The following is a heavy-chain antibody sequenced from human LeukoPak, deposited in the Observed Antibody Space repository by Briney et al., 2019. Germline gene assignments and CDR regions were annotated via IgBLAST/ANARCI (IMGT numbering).Heavy chain of an antibody. CDR1: GFTFSSYA. CDR2: ISYDGSNK. V-gene: IGHV3-30*14. D-gene: IGHD2-2*01. Sequence: GGSLRLSCAASGFTFSSYAMHWVRQAPGKGLEWVAVISYDGSNKYYADSVKGRFTISRDNSKNTLYLQMNSLRAEDTAVYYCASSASHDAFDIWGQGTMVTVPS. J-gene: IGHJ3*02. CDR3: ASSASHDAFDI.